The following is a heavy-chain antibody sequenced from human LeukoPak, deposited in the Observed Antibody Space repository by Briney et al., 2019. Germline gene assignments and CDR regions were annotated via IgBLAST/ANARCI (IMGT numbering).Heavy chain of an antibody. CDR2: IWYDGSNK. V-gene: IGHV3-33*01. Sequence: PGGSLRLSCAASGFTFSSFGMHWVRQAPGKGLEWVAVIWYDGSNKYYADSVKGRFTISRDNSKNTLYLQMNSLRAEDTAVYYCARDSFGLQDSWGEGTLVTVSS. J-gene: IGHJ4*02. CDR1: GFTFSSFG. CDR3: ARDSFGLQDS. D-gene: IGHD3-10*01.